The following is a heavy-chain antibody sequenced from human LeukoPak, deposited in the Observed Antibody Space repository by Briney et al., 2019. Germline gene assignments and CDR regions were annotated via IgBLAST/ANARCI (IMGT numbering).Heavy chain of an antibody. Sequence: GASVKVSCKASGYTFTSYGISWVRQAPGQGLEWMGWINPNSGGTNYAQKFQGRVTMTRDTSISTAYMELSRLRSDDTAVYYCARGVSGIYYYYYMDVWGKGTTVIVSS. CDR3: ARGVSGIYYYYYMDV. CDR1: GYTFTSYG. D-gene: IGHD1-26*01. CDR2: INPNSGGT. J-gene: IGHJ6*03. V-gene: IGHV1-2*02.